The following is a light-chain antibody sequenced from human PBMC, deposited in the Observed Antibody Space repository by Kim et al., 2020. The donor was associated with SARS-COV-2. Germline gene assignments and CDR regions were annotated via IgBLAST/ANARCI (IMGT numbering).Light chain of an antibody. CDR1: NIGSKS. J-gene: IGLJ1*01. CDR2: YDS. CDR3: QVWDSSSDPPYV. V-gene: IGLV3-21*04. Sequence: PGKTVRITCGGNNIGSKSVHWYQQKPGQAPVLVIYYDSDRPSGIPERFSGSNSGNTATLTISRVEAGDEADYYCQVWDSSSDPPYVFGTGTKVTVL.